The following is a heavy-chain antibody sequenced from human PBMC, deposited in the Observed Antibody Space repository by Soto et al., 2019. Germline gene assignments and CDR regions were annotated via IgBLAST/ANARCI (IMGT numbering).Heavy chain of an antibody. CDR2: IIPILGIA. J-gene: IGHJ4*02. V-gene: IGHV1-69*02. Sequence: SVKVSCKASGGTFSSYTISWVRQAPGQGLEWMGRIIPILGIANYAQKFQGRVTITADKSTSTAYMELSSLRSEDTAVYYCARGVKGYCSGGSCYSDDWGQGTLVTVSS. D-gene: IGHD2-15*01. CDR1: GGTFSSYT. CDR3: ARGVKGYCSGGSCYSDD.